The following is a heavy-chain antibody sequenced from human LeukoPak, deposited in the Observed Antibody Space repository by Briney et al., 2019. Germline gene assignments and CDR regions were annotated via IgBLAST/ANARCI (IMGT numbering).Heavy chain of an antibody. CDR1: GFTFSSYA. J-gene: IGHJ4*02. Sequence: GGSLRLSCAASGFTFSSYAMSWVRQAPGKGLEWVSAISGSGGSTYYADSVKGRFTISRDNSKNTLYLQMNSLRAEDTAVYYCARDFRYFDWLLPHYFDYWGQGTLVTVSS. CDR2: ISGSGGST. V-gene: IGHV3-23*01. D-gene: IGHD3-9*01. CDR3: ARDFRYFDWLLPHYFDY.